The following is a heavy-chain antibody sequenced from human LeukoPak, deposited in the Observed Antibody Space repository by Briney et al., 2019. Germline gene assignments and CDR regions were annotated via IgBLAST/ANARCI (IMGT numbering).Heavy chain of an antibody. CDR3: ARDYYSCPDY. J-gene: IGHJ4*02. CDR1: GFTFSSYW. CDR2: IHGDGSNT. D-gene: IGHD3-10*01. Sequence: PGGSLRLSCAASGFTFSSYWMHWVCQAPGKGLVWVSRIHGDGSNTRYADSVKGRFTISRDNAKNALYLQMNSLRVEDTAVYYCARDYYSCPDYWGQGTLVTVSS. V-gene: IGHV3-74*01.